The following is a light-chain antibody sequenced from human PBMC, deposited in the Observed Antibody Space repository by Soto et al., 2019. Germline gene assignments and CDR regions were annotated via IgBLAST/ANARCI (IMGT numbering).Light chain of an antibody. CDR1: SSDVGGYNY. CDR3: CSYAGTYTEV. CDR2: DVS. J-gene: IGLJ2*01. Sequence: QSALTQPPSASGSPGQSVTISCTGTSSDVGGYNYVSWYQQYAGKTPKLLIYDVSKRPSGVPDRFSGSKSGNTASLSISGLQAEDEADYYCCSYAGTYTEVFGGGTKLTVL. V-gene: IGLV2-11*01.